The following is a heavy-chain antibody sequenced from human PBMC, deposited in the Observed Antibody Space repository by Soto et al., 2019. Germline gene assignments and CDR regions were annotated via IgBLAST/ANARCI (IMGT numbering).Heavy chain of an antibody. CDR3: TRLVDTMTMVEAFDY. V-gene: IGHV3-73*02. Sequence: EVQLVESGGGLVQPGGSLKLSCAASGFSFSGSAMHWGRQASGKGLEWVGRIGSKGNNYATVYASSVKGRFTISRDDSKNTAYLQMNSRKTDDTAVYYCTRLVDTMTMVEAFDYWGQGTLVTVSS. CDR1: GFSFSGSA. J-gene: IGHJ4*02. D-gene: IGHD3-22*01. CDR2: IGSKGNNYAT.